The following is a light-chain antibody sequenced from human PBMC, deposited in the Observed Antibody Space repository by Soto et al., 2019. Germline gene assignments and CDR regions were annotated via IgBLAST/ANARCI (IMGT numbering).Light chain of an antibody. CDR2: WAS. Sequence: DIVMTQSPDSVAVSLGERATINCNSSQSVLYSSNNKNYLAWYRQKPGQPPKLLIYWASTRESGVPDRFSGSGSGTDLTLTISSLQAEDVAVYYCQQYYSTPITFGPGTRLEI. J-gene: IGKJ5*01. V-gene: IGKV4-1*01. CDR1: QSVLYSSNNKNY. CDR3: QQYYSTPIT.